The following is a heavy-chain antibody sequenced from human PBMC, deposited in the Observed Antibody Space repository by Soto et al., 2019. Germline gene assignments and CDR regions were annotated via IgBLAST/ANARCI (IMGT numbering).Heavy chain of an antibody. CDR2: INAGNGYT. Sequence: QVQLVHSGAEVKKPGASVKVSCRASGYNFTSYAIHWVRQAPGQRLEWMGWINAGNGYTKDSQKLQGRVNITGDTSASTDYMELGSLRSEETAVNYCAKDTYASSLAAPGYYGIDVWGQGTTVTVSS. D-gene: IGHD6-25*01. V-gene: IGHV1-3*01. J-gene: IGHJ6*02. CDR3: AKDTYASSLAAPGYYGIDV. CDR1: GYNFTSYA.